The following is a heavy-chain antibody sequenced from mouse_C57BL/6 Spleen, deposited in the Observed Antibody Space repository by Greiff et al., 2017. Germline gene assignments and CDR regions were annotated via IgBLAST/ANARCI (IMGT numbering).Heavy chain of an antibody. V-gene: IGHV1-20*01. J-gene: IGHJ2*01. CDR3: AREGTPYEWGNFDY. CDR2: INPYNGDT. CDR1: GYSFTGYF. Sequence: EVQLVESGPELVKPGDSVKISCKASGYSFTGYFMNWVMQSHGKSLEWIGRINPYNGDTFYNQKFKGKATLTVDKSSSTAHMELRSLTSEDSAVYYCAREGTPYEWGNFDYRGQGTTLTVSS. D-gene: IGHD1-1*01.